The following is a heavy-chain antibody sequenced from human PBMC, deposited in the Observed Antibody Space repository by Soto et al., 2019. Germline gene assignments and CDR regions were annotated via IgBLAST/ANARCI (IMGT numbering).Heavy chain of an antibody. CDR2: INHSGST. V-gene: IGHV4-34*01. CDR3: ARGEIYYYYYGMDV. CDR1: GGSFSVYY. J-gene: IGHJ6*02. Sequence: SETLSLTCDVYGGSFSVYYWSWMRQPPGKGLEWIGEINHSGSTNYNPSLKSRVTISVDTSKNQFSLKLSSVTAADTAVYYCARGEIYYYYYGMDVWGQGTTVTVSS.